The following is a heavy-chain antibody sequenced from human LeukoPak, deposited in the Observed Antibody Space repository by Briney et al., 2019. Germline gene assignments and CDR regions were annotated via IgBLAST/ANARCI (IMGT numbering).Heavy chain of an antibody. J-gene: IGHJ5*02. V-gene: IGHV1-8*01. Sequence: ASVKVSCKASGYTFTSYDINWVRQAPGQGLEWMGWMNPNSGNTGYAQTFQGRVTMTRNTSISTAYMELSSLRSEDTGVYYCARAERIAARSGYNWFDPWGEGTLVTVSP. CDR1: GYTFTSYD. D-gene: IGHD6-6*01. CDR2: MNPNSGNT. CDR3: ARAERIAARSGYNWFDP.